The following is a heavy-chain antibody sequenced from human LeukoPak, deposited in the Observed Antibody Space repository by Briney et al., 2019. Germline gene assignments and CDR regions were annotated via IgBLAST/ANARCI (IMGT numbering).Heavy chain of an antibody. V-gene: IGHV3-9*01. CDR3: TKDKGGHGSGSYIWAGMDV. Sequence: GRSLRLSCAASGFSFEDYAMHWVRQAPGKGLEWVSGISWNSGNIGYADSVKGRFTISRDNAKNSLYLHMNSLRAEDTALYYCTKDKGGHGSGSYIWAGMDVWGQGTTVTVSS. J-gene: IGHJ6*02. D-gene: IGHD3-10*01. CDR2: ISWNSGNI. CDR1: GFSFEDYA.